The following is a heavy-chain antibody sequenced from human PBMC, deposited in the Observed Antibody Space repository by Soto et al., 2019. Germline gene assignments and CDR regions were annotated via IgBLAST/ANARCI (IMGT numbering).Heavy chain of an antibody. CDR3: ANDHITRVYGFCFDY. D-gene: IGHD3-3*01. CDR1: GFTFSSYA. J-gene: IGHJ4*02. Sequence: EVQLLESGGGLVQPGGSLRLSCAASGFTFSSYAMSWVRQAPGKGLEWISAISGSGGSTYYADSVKGRFTISRDNSKNTLYLQMNSLRGEDTAVYYCANDHITRVYGFCFDYWGQGTLVTLSS. CDR2: ISGSGGST. V-gene: IGHV3-23*01.